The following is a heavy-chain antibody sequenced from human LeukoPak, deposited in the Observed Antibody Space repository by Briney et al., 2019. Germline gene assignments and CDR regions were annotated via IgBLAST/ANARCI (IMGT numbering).Heavy chain of an antibody. V-gene: IGHV4-59*08. J-gene: IGHJ4*02. D-gene: IGHD3-22*01. CDR3: VRRGYYDSSGAFDY. CDR1: GGSISSYY. CDR2: IYYSGST. Sequence: SETLSLTCTVSGGSISSYYWSWIRQPPGKGLEWIGYIYYSGSTNYNPSLKSRVTISVDTSKNQFSLKLSSVTAADTAVYYCVRRGYYDSSGAFDYWGQGTLVTVSS.